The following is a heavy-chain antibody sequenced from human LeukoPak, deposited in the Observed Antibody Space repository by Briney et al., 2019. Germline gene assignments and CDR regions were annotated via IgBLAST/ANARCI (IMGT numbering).Heavy chain of an antibody. CDR1: GYSFTSYW. CDR3: ARCDSSGYYGHDAFDI. CDR2: IYPGDSDT. J-gene: IGHJ3*02. V-gene: IGHV5-51*01. Sequence: GESLKISCKGSGYSFTSYWIGWVRQMPGKGLEWMGIIYPGDSDTRYSPSFQGQVTISADKSISTAYLQWSSLKASDTAMYYCARCDSSGYYGHDAFDIWGQGTMVTVSS. D-gene: IGHD3-22*01.